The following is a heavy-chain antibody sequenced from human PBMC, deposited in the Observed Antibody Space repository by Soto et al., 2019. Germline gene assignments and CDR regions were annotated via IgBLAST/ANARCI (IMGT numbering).Heavy chain of an antibody. V-gene: IGHV3-23*01. CDR2: ISASGDST. J-gene: IGHJ6*02. D-gene: IGHD2-21*01. CDR1: GFIFSNYG. Sequence: GGSLRLSCAVSGFIFSNYGMSWVRQAPEKGLEWVSAISASGDSTYYADSVKGRFTISRDNSKNTLYLQMNSLRADDTAVYYCAKYIVVAGNYGLDVSGQGTTVTVSS. CDR3: AKYIVVAGNYGLDV.